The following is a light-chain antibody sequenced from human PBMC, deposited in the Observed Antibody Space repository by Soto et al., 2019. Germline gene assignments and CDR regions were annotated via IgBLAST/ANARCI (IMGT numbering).Light chain of an antibody. V-gene: IGKV1-39*01. CDR3: QQSYSTPRT. J-gene: IGKJ1*01. Sequence: DIQMTQSPSSLSASVEDRVTITCRASQSISSYLNWYQQKPAKAPKLLIYAASSLKSGVPSMLSGSGSGTDFTLTISSLQPEDFATFYCQQSYSTPRTFGQGNKVEIK. CDR2: AAS. CDR1: QSISSY.